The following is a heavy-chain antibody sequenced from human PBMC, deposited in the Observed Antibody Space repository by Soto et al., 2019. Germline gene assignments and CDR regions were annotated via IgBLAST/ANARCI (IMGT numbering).Heavy chain of an antibody. CDR2: IYYSGGT. CDR3: ARHLRDSSPNYYMDV. J-gene: IGHJ6*03. Sequence: PSETLSLTCTVSGGSISSYYWGWIRQPPGKGLEWIGNIYYSGGTYYNPSLKTRVTISVDTSKNQFSLKMSSVTAADTAVYYCARHLRDSSPNYYMDVWGKGTTVTVSS. V-gene: IGHV4-39*01. D-gene: IGHD6-13*01. CDR1: GGSISSYY.